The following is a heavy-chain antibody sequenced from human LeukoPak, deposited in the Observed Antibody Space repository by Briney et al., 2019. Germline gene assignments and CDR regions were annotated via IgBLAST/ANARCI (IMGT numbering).Heavy chain of an antibody. V-gene: IGHV4-59*08. Sequence: SETLSLTCTVSGGSTNNYYWSWIRQPPGKGLEWIGFIYDSGSTYYNPSLKSRVTISVDTSKNQFSLKLSSVTAADTAVYYCARHESIIVVVAARGFDYWGQGTLVTVSS. CDR3: ARHESIIVVVAARGFDY. CDR1: GGSTNNYY. CDR2: IYDSGST. D-gene: IGHD2-15*01. J-gene: IGHJ4*02.